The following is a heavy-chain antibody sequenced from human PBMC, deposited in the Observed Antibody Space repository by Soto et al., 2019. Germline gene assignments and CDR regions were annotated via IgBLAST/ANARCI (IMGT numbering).Heavy chain of an antibody. V-gene: IGHV1-2*02. D-gene: IGHD6-6*01. Sequence: GASVKVSCKASGYTFTGYYMHWVRQAPGQGLEWMGWINPNSGGTNYAQKFEGRVTMTRDTSISTAYMELSRLISDDTAVYYCARDSRYSSSVGPGYWGQGTLVTVSS. CDR2: INPNSGGT. J-gene: IGHJ4*02. CDR1: GYTFTGYY. CDR3: ARDSRYSSSVGPGY.